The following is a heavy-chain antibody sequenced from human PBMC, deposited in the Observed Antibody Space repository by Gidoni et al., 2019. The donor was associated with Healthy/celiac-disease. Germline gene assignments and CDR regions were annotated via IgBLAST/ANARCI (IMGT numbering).Heavy chain of an antibody. CDR3: AREDHLEAFDI. CDR1: GFTFSSYE. Sequence: EVQLVESGGGLVQPGGSLRLSCAASGFTFSSYEMNWFRQAPGKGLEWVSYISSSGSTIYYADSVKGRFTISRDNAKNSLYLQMNSLRAEDTAVYYCAREDHLEAFDIWGQGTMVTVSS. J-gene: IGHJ3*02. CDR2: ISSSGSTI. V-gene: IGHV3-48*03.